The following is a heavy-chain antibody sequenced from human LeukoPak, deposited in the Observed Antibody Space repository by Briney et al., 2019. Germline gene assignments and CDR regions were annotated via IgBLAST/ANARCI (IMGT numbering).Heavy chain of an antibody. CDR1: GFNFDDQS. CDR2: ISGGSSLI. Sequence: GGSLRLSCAASGFNFDDQSMNWVRQAPGKGLEWVASISGGSSLIYHAQSVKGRFTISRDNAKNSLYLLMDSLRVEDTAVYYCARGPPAPYYYYYMDVWGKGTTVTISS. J-gene: IGHJ6*03. CDR3: ARGPPAPYYYYYMDV. V-gene: IGHV3-21*01.